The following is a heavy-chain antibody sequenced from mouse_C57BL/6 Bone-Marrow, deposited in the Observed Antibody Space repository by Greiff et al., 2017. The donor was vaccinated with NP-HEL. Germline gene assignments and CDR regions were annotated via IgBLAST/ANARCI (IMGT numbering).Heavy chain of an antibody. CDR1: GYTFTDYY. CDR3: GRSFTPYFDY. Sequence: VQLQQSGAELVRPGASVKLSCKASGYTFTDYYINWVKQRPGQGLEWIARIYPGSGNTYYNEKFKGKATLTAEKSSSTAYMQLSSLTSEDSAVYFCGRSFTPYFDYWGQGTTLTVSS. D-gene: IGHD2-12*01. CDR2: IYPGSGNT. J-gene: IGHJ2*01. V-gene: IGHV1-76*01.